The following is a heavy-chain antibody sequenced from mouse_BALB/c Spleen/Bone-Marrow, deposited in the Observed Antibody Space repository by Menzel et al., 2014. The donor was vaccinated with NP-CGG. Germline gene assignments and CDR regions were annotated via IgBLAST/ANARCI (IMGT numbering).Heavy chain of an antibody. D-gene: IGHD1-1*01. CDR3: ARSGSSSGYFDY. CDR2: ISNGSSTI. Sequence: EVKLMESGGGLVQPGGSRKLSCAASGFTFSSFAMHWVRQAPKKGLEWVAYISNGSSTIYYADTVMGRFTISRDNPKNTLFLQMTSLRSEDTAMYYCARSGSSSGYFDYWGQGTTLTVSS. V-gene: IGHV5-17*02. J-gene: IGHJ2*01. CDR1: GFTFSSFA.